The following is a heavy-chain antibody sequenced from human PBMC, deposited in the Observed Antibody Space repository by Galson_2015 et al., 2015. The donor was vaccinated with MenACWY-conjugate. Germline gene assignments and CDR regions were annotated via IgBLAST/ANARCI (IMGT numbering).Heavy chain of an antibody. V-gene: IGHV5-51*01. CDR2: IYPRDSET. CDR1: GYGFPTYW. Sequence: QSGAEVKKPGESLKISCKGSGYGFPTYWIVWVRQMPGKGLEWMGIIYPRDSETTYSPTFQGQVTISADKSISAAYLQWSSLKPSDTAIYYCARRRSSTSGGHWFDPWGQGTLVTVSS. J-gene: IGHJ5*02. CDR3: ARRRSSTSGGHWFDP. D-gene: IGHD2-2*01.